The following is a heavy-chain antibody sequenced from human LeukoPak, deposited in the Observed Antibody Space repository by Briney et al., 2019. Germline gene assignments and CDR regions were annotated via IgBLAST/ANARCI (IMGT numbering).Heavy chain of an antibody. CDR2: ISSSGSII. Sequence: GGSLRLSCAASGFTFSSYEMNWVRQAPGKGLEWVSYISSSGSIIYYADSVKGRFTISRDNAKNSLYLQMNSLRAGDTAVYYCAKGSKLVVITRDHYMAVWGKGTTVIVSS. CDR1: GFTFSSYE. CDR3: AKGSKLVVITRDHYMAV. J-gene: IGHJ6*03. D-gene: IGHD3-22*01. V-gene: IGHV3-48*03.